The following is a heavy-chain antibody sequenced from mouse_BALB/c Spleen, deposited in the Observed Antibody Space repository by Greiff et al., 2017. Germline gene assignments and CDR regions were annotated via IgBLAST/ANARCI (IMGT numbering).Heavy chain of an antibody. CDR2: ISSGSSTI. CDR1: GFTFSSFG. Sequence: EVKLVESGGGLVKPGGSLKLSCAASGFTFSSFGMHWVRQAPEKGLEWVAYISSGSSTIYYADTVKGRFTISRDNPKNTLFLQMTSLRSEDTAMYYCAMYGNFYAMDYWGQGTSVTVSS. V-gene: IGHV5-17*02. J-gene: IGHJ4*01. D-gene: IGHD2-10*02. CDR3: AMYGNFYAMDY.